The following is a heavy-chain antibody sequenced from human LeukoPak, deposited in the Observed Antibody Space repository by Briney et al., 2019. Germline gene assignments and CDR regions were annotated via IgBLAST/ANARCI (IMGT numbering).Heavy chain of an antibody. Sequence: SETLSLTCAVYGGSFSGYYWSWIRQPPGKGLEWIGEINHSGSTNYNPSLKSRVTISVDTSKNQFSLKLSSVTAADTAVYSCARSPAGTVAYYYYYYYMDVWGKGTTVTISS. J-gene: IGHJ6*03. D-gene: IGHD3-10*01. V-gene: IGHV4-34*01. CDR3: ARSPAGTVAYYYYYYYMDV. CDR1: GGSFSGYY. CDR2: INHSGST.